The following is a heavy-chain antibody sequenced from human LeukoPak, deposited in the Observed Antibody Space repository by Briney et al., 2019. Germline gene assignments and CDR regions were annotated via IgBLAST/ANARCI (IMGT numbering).Heavy chain of an antibody. V-gene: IGHV1-18*01. CDR3: ARVKSPNYYDSSGYYPRGAWFDP. Sequence: ASVKVSCKASGYTFTSYGISWVRPAPGQGLEWMGWISAYNGNTNYAQKLQGRVTMTTDTSTSTAYMELRSLRSDDTAVYYCARVKSPNYYDSSGYYPRGAWFDPWGQGTLVTVSS. D-gene: IGHD3-22*01. J-gene: IGHJ5*02. CDR2: ISAYNGNT. CDR1: GYTFTSYG.